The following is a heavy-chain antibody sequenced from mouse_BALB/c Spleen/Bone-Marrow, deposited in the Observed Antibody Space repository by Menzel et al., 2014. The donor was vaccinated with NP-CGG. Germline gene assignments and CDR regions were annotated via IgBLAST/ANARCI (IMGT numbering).Heavy chain of an antibody. CDR2: ISSGGST. CDR1: GFTFSSYA. D-gene: IGHD1-2*01. J-gene: IGHJ2*01. V-gene: IGHV5-6-5*01. Sequence: EVKLMGSGGGLVKPGGSLKLSCAASGFTFSSYAMSWVRQTPEKRLEWVASISSGGSTYYPDSVKGRFTISRDNARNILYLQMSSLRSEDTAMYYCARVNYYGSFDYWGQGTTLTVSS. CDR3: ARVNYYGSFDY.